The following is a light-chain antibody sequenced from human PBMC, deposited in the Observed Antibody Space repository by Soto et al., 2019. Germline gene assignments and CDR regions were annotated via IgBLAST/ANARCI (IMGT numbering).Light chain of an antibody. CDR2: GAS. CDR1: QSVSSSY. Sequence: EIVLTQSPGTLSLSPGERATLSCRASQSVSSSYLAWYQQKPGQAPRLLIYGASSRATGIPDRFSGSGFGTDFTLTISRLEPEDFAVYYCQQYGSSPPRTFGQGTKPEIK. J-gene: IGKJ2*01. CDR3: QQYGSSPPRT. V-gene: IGKV3-20*01.